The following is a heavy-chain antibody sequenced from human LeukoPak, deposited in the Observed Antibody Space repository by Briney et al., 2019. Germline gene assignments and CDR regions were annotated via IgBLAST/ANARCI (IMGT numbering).Heavy chain of an antibody. J-gene: IGHJ4*02. V-gene: IGHV3-48*01. CDR2: ISSSSSTI. CDR3: ARDPLRYFDWPTPDY. CDR1: GFTFSSYS. Sequence: GGSLRLSCAASGFTFSSYSMNWVRQAPGKGLEWISYISSSSSTIYYADSVKGRFTISRDNAKKSLYLQTHSLRAEDTAVYYCARDPLRYFDWPTPDYWGQGTLVTVSS. D-gene: IGHD3-9*01.